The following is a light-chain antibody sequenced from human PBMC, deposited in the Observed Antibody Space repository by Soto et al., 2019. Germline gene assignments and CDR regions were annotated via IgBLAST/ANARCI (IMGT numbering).Light chain of an antibody. CDR2: GAS. J-gene: IGKJ4*01. V-gene: IGKV3-20*01. Sequence: EIVLTQSPGTLSLSPGERATLSCRASQSVSSSYLAWYQQKPGQAPRLLIYGASSRATGIPDRFSGSGSGTDFALTIRRLEPEDFAVYYCQQYGSSFGGGTKVEIK. CDR3: QQYGSS. CDR1: QSVSSSY.